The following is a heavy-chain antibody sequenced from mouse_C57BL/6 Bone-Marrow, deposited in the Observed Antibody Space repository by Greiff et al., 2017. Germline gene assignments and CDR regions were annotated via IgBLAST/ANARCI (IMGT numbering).Heavy chain of an antibody. D-gene: IGHD1-1*01. CDR3: ARSNYYGSYWYFDV. J-gene: IGHJ1*03. CDR1: GFTFTDYY. CDR2: IRNKANGYTT. Sequence: EVQVVESGGGLVQPGGSLSLSCAASGFTFTDYYMSWVRQPPGKALEWLGFIRNKANGYTTEYSASVKGRFTISRDNSQSILYLQMNALRAEDSATYYCARSNYYGSYWYFDVWGTGTTVTVSS. V-gene: IGHV7-3*01.